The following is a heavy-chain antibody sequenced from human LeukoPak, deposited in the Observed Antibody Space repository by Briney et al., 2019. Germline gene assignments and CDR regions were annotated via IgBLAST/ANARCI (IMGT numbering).Heavy chain of an antibody. CDR1: GYTFTSYA. V-gene: IGHV1-2*02. J-gene: IGHJ4*02. CDR3: ARDPYYYDSSGYYPLPDY. Sequence: ASVKVSCKASGYTFTSYAMHWVRQAPGQGLEWMGWINPNSGGTNYAQKFQGRVTMTRDTSISTAYVELSRLRSDDTAVYYCARDPYYYDSSGYYPLPDYWGQGTLVTVSS. CDR2: INPNSGGT. D-gene: IGHD3-22*01.